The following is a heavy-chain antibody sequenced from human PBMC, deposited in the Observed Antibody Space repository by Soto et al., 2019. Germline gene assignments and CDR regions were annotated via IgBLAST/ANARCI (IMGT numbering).Heavy chain of an antibody. V-gene: IGHV4-4*07. CDR3: AREGASGFGMDV. D-gene: IGHD1-26*01. J-gene: IGHJ6*02. CDR1: GGSIRSYY. CDR2: IYTSGST. Sequence: ETLSLTCTVSGGSIRSYYWSWVRQPAGKPLEWIGRIYTSGSTNYNPSLKSRVSMSVDTSKNQFSLEVTSVTAADTAVYYCAREGASGFGMDVWGQGTTVT.